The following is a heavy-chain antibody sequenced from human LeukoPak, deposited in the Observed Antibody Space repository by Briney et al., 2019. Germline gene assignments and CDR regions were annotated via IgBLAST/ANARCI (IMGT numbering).Heavy chain of an antibody. Sequence: SETLSLTCAVYGGSFSGYYWGWIRQPPGKRLEWIGEINHSGSTNYNPSLWSRVTISVDTSKNQFSLKLSSVTAADTAVYYCARGDIVVVPAAKYYYYYMDVWGKGTTVTVSS. CDR2: INHSGST. D-gene: IGHD2-2*01. CDR1: GGSFSGYY. J-gene: IGHJ6*03. CDR3: ARGDIVVVPAAKYYYYYMDV. V-gene: IGHV4-34*01.